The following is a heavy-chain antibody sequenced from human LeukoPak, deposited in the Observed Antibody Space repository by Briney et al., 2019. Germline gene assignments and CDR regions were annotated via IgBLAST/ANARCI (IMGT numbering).Heavy chain of an antibody. V-gene: IGHV3-23*01. D-gene: IGHD6-19*01. CDR2: ISGSGGST. J-gene: IGHJ5*02. Sequence: GGSLGLSCAASGFTFSSYAMSWVRQAPGKGLEWVSAISGSGGSTYYADSVKGRFTISRDNSKNTLYLQMNSLRAEDTAVYYCAKTRDSSGWYLNWFDPWGQGTLVTVSS. CDR3: AKTRDSSGWYLNWFDP. CDR1: GFTFSSYA.